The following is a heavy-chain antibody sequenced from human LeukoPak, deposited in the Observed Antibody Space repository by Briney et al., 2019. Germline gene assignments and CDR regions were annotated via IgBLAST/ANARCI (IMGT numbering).Heavy chain of an antibody. CDR1: GYTFTGYY. CDR2: ISAYNGNT. V-gene: IGHV1-18*04. CDR3: AREVIGALGLGHRDY. D-gene: IGHD3-16*01. J-gene: IGHJ4*02. Sequence: ASVKVSCKASGYTFTGYYMHWVRQAPGQGLEWMGWISAYNGNTNYAQKLQGRVTMTTDTSTSTAYMELRSLRSDDTAVYYCAREVIGALGLGHRDYWGQGTLVTVSS.